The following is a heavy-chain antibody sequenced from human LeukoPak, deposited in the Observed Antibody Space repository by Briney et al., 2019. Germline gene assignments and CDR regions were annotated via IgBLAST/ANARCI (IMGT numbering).Heavy chain of an antibody. D-gene: IGHD1-7*01. J-gene: IGHJ4*02. CDR1: GGSISSGDYY. CDR2: IYYSGST. Sequence: SETLSLTCTVSGGSISSGDYYWSWIRQPPGKGLEWIGYIYYSGSTYYNPSLKSRVTISVDTSKNQFSLKLSSVTAADTAVYYCAREELSGDLDYWGQGTLVTVSS. V-gene: IGHV4-30-4*02. CDR3: AREELSGDLDY.